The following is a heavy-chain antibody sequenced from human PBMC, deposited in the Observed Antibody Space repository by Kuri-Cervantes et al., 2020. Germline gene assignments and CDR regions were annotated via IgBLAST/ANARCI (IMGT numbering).Heavy chain of an antibody. CDR3: ARTVKRPPGVVITYYFDY. D-gene: IGHD3-3*01. CDR2: IYTSGST. Sequence: SETLSLTCTVSGASISSGSYYWSWIRQPAGKGLEWIGRIYTSGSTNYNPSLKSRVSISVDTSKNQFSLKLSYVTAADTAVYYCARTVKRPPGVVITYYFDYWGQGTLVTVSS. V-gene: IGHV4-61*02. J-gene: IGHJ4*02. CDR1: GASISSGSYY.